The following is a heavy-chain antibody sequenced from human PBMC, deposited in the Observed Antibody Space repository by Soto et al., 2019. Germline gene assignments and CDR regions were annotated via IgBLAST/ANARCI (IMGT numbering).Heavy chain of an antibody. CDR2: ISYDGSNK. Sequence: PGGSLRLSCAASGFTFSSYGMHWVRQAPGKGLEWVAVISYDGSNKYYADSVKGRFTISRDNSKNTLYLQMNSLRAEDTAVYYCAKDGSYGSGSYYNAKDAYYYGMDVWGQGTTVTVSS. D-gene: IGHD3-10*01. J-gene: IGHJ6*02. V-gene: IGHV3-30*18. CDR1: GFTFSSYG. CDR3: AKDGSYGSGSYYNAKDAYYYGMDV.